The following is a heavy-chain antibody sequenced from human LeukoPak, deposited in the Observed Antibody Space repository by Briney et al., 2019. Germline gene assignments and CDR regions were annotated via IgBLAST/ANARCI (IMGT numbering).Heavy chain of an antibody. J-gene: IGHJ4*02. V-gene: IGHV3-49*04. D-gene: IGHD2-2*01. CDR2: IRSKAYGGTT. Sequence: GRSLRLSCTASGFTFGDYAMSWVRQAPGKGLEWVAFIRSKAYGGTTEYAAPVKGRFTISRDDSKSIAYLQMNSLKTEDTAVYYCTRDQYCSSISCYAGYWGQGTLVTVSS. CDR3: TRDQYCSSISCYAGY. CDR1: GFTFGDYA.